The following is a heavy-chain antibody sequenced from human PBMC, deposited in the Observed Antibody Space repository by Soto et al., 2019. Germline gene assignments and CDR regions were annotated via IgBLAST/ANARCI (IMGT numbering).Heavy chain of an antibody. CDR1: GFTFSNYA. V-gene: IGHV3-23*01. J-gene: IGHJ5*01. CDR3: ANVAAATYAKFDS. D-gene: IGHD6-25*01. Sequence: GGSLRLSCAASGFTFSNYAMSWVRQAPGKGLEWVSAISGSGGSTYYADSVKGRFTISRDNSKNTLYLQMNSLRAEDTAVYYYANVAAATYAKFDSWGQGTLVTVSS. CDR2: ISGSGGST.